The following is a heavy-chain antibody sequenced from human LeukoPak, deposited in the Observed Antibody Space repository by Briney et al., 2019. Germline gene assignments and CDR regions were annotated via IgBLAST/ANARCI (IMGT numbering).Heavy chain of an antibody. CDR2: IYHSGST. V-gene: IGHV4-39*07. D-gene: IGHD3-22*01. CDR1: DNSISTSDYY. CDR3: ARLKYYYDASGYRAEYFQR. J-gene: IGHJ1*01. Sequence: SETLSLTCSVSDNSISTSDYYWGWIRQPPGKGLEWIGSIYHSGSTYYNPSLKSRVTISVDTSKNQFSLKLTSVTAADTAVYYCARLKYYYDASGYRAEYFQRWGQGTLVTVSS.